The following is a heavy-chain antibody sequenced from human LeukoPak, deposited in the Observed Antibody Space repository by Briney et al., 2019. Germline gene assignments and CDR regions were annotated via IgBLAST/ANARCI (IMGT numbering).Heavy chain of an antibody. CDR2: TYYRSKWYN. Sequence: SQTLSLTCAISGDSVSSNSAAWNWIRQSPSRGLEWLGRTYYRSKWYNDYAVSVKSRITLNPDTSKNQFSLQLNSVTPEDTAVYYCAREAQTDQLVPYFDYWGQGTLVTVSS. CDR3: AREAQTDQLVPYFDY. CDR1: GDSVSSNSAA. D-gene: IGHD6-13*01. V-gene: IGHV6-1*01. J-gene: IGHJ4*02.